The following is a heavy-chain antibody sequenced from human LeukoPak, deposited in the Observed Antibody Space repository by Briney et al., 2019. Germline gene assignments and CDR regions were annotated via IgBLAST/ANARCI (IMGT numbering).Heavy chain of an antibody. D-gene: IGHD3-10*01. V-gene: IGHV3-15*01. J-gene: IGHJ4*02. CDR2: LKSKTDGGTT. Sequence: GGPLRLSCTVSGFTFSNAWMSWVRQAPGKGLEWLGRLKSKTDGGTTDYAAPVKGRFTISRDDSKNTLYLQMNSLKTEDTAVYYCTTLLWFGEFSNPFDYWGQGTLVTVSS. CDR3: TTLLWFGEFSNPFDY. CDR1: GFTFSNAW.